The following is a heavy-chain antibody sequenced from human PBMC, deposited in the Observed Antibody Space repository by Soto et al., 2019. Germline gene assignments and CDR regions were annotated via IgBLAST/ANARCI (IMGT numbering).Heavy chain of an antibody. CDR1: GYTFTSYG. CDR3: ARGRYGDY. D-gene: IGHD1-1*01. V-gene: IGHV1-18*01. J-gene: IGHJ4*02. Sequence: QVHLVQSGAEVKKPGASVKVSGKASGYTFTSYGITWVRQAPGQGLEWMGWISAHNGNTDYAQKLHGRVIVTRDTSTSTAYMDLRSLISDDTAVYYCARGRYGDYWGQGALVTVSS. CDR2: ISAHNGNT.